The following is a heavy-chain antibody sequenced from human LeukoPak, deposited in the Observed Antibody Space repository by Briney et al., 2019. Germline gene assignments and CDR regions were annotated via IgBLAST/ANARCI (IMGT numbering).Heavy chain of an antibody. CDR3: ARAYYDFWSGYYPLVYFDY. CDR1: GFTMSHYG. J-gene: IGHJ4*02. CDR2: IKQDGSEK. V-gene: IGHV3-7*01. D-gene: IGHD3-3*01. Sequence: GGSLRLSCAASGFTMSHYGVSWVRQAPGKGLEWVANIKQDGSEKYYVDSVKGRFTISRDNAKNSLYLQMNSLRAEDTAVYYCARAYYDFWSGYYPLVYFDYWGQGTLVTVSS.